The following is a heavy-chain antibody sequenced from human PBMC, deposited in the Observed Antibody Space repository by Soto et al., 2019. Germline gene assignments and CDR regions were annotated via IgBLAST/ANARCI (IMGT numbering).Heavy chain of an antibody. Sequence: VASVKVSCKASGYTFTSYGISWVRQAPGQGLEWMGWISAYNGNTNYAQKLQGRVTMTTDTSTSTAYMELRSLRSDDTAVYYCARVQPTPGVRYFDWFPPGGYYYGMDVWGQGTTVTVSS. J-gene: IGHJ6*02. D-gene: IGHD3-9*01. V-gene: IGHV1-18*04. CDR3: ARVQPTPGVRYFDWFPPGGYYYGMDV. CDR1: GYTFTSYG. CDR2: ISAYNGNT.